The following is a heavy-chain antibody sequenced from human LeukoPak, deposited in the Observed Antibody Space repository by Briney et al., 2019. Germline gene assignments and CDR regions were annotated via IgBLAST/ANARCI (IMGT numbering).Heavy chain of an antibody. D-gene: IGHD5-18*01. CDR1: GFTFSSYA. V-gene: IGHV3-30-3*01. CDR2: ISYDGSNK. CDR3: AKDSFVDTAILDY. Sequence: GGSLRLSCAASGFTFSSYAMHWVRQAPGKGLEWVAVISYDGSNKYYADSVKGRFTISRDNSKNTLYLQMNSLRAEDTAVYYCAKDSFVDTAILDYWGQGTLVTVSS. J-gene: IGHJ4*02.